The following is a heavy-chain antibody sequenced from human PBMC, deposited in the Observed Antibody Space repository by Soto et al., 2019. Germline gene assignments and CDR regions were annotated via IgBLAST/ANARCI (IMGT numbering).Heavy chain of an antibody. V-gene: IGHV4-31*03. CDR2: IYYSGST. CDR3: ASTEGVYSNYYYGMDV. J-gene: IGHJ6*02. CDR1: GGSISSGGYY. Sequence: QVQLQESGPGLVKPSQTLSLTCTVSGGSISSGGYYWSWIRQHPGKGLEWIGYIYYSGSTYYNPSLKSRVTISVDTSKNQFSLKLSSVTAADTAVYYCASTEGVYSNYYYGMDVWGQGTTVTVSS. D-gene: IGHD4-4*01.